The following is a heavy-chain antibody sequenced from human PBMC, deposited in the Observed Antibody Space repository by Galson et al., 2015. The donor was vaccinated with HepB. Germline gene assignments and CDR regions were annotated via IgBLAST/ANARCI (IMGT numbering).Heavy chain of an antibody. CDR3: ARGRRFRYFDGRYCCGIGA. J-gene: IGHJ6*02. CDR2: IIPIGGST. CDR1: GCVFTSYY. V-gene: IGHV1-46*01. Sequence: SVKVSCKASGCVFTSYYMHWVRQAPGQGLEWMGIIIPIGGSTSYAQKFQGRVTMTRDTSTSTAYMELSSLRSEDTAVYYCARGRRFRYFDGRYCCGIGAWGQGTTVAVTS. D-gene: IGHD1-26*01.